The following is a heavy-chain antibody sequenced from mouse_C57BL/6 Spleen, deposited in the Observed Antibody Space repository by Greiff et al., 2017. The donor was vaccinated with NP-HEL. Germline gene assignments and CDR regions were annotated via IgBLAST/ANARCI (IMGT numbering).Heavy chain of an antibody. Sequence: QVQLQQSGAELVKPGASVKISCKASGYAFSSYWMNWVKQRPGKGLEWIGQLYPGDGDTNYNGKFKGKATLTADKSSSTAYMQLSSLTSEDSAVYFCARPGRGYWYFDVWGTGTTVTVSS. V-gene: IGHV1-80*01. CDR1: GYAFSSYW. CDR3: ARPGRGYWYFDV. CDR2: LYPGDGDT. J-gene: IGHJ1*03.